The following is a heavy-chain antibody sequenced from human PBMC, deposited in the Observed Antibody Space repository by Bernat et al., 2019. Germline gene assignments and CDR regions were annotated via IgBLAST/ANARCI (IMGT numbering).Heavy chain of an antibody. V-gene: IGHV4-4*02. CDR2: IVHTGST. D-gene: IGHD6-13*01. CDR3: ASARWDH. CDR1: GDSISADHW. Sequence: QVQLQESGPGLVKPSGTLSLTCTVSGDSISADHWWSWVRQPPGRGLECVGEIVHTGSTNYNPSLKSRLTISVDKSKNHFSLRLGSATAADTAVYYCASARWDHWGQGGLVTVSA. J-gene: IGHJ4*02.